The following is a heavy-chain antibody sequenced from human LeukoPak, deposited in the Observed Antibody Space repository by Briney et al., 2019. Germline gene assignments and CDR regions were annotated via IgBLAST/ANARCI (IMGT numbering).Heavy chain of an antibody. CDR3: AKLQSPGYSYGYFDY. D-gene: IGHD5-18*01. J-gene: IGHJ4*02. CDR1: GFSFSSNS. CDR2: ISYDGSNK. Sequence: GGSLRLSCAASGFSFSSNSMHWVRQAPGKGLEWVAVISYDGSNKYYADSVKGRFTISRDNSKNTLYLQMNSLRAEDTAVYYCAKLQSPGYSYGYFDYWGQGTLVTVSS. V-gene: IGHV3-30*18.